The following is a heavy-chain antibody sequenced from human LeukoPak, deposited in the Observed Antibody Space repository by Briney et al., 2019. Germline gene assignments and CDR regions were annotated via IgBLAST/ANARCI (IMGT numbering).Heavy chain of an antibody. V-gene: IGHV3-23*01. CDR1: GFTFSSYA. Sequence: GGSLRLSCAAPGFTFSSYAMSWVRQAPGKGLEWVSAISGSGGSTYYADSVKGRFTISRDNSKNTLYLQMNSLRAEDTAVYYCAKVMGALMIVVGMDVWGQGTTVTVSS. CDR2: ISGSGGST. D-gene: IGHD3-22*01. J-gene: IGHJ6*02. CDR3: AKVMGALMIVVGMDV.